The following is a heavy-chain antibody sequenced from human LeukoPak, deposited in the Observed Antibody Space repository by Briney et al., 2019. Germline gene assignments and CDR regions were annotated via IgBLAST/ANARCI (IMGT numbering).Heavy chain of an antibody. CDR1: GYTFTSYG. D-gene: IGHD6-19*01. V-gene: IGHV1-18*01. J-gene: IGHJ4*02. CDR3: ARRYSSGWADY. Sequence: ASVKVSCKASGYTFTSYGISWVRQPPGPGLERMGWISAYNGNTNYAQKLQGRVTMTTDTSTSTAYMELRSLRSDDTAVYYCARRYSSGWADYWGQGTLVTVSS. CDR2: ISAYNGNT.